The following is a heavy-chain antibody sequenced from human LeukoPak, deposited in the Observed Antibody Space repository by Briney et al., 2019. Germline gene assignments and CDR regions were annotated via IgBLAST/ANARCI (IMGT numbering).Heavy chain of an antibody. CDR2: TYYRSKWYN. J-gene: IGHJ4*02. CDR3: ARGFSSGWLDY. V-gene: IGHV6-1*01. CDR1: GDSVSSNSVA. Sequence: SQTLSLTCAISGDSVSSNSVAWNWIRQSPSRGLEWLGRTYYRSKWYNDNAESVKGRISIDPDTSKNQLSLQLNSVTPEDTAVYYCARGFSSGWLDYWGRGTLVTVSS. D-gene: IGHD6-19*01.